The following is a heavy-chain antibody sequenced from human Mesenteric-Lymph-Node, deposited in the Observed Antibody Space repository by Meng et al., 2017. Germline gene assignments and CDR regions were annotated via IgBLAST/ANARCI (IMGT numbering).Heavy chain of an antibody. Sequence: QVQLQESGSGLVRPSQTLSLTCAVSGDSISSGGYYWSWIRQHPGKGLERIGYIYYSGSTYYNPSLKSRVTISVDTSKNQFSLKLSSVTAADTAVYYCARAGIAAAGIEVYFQHWGQGTLVTVSS. V-gene: IGHV4-31*11. CDR1: GDSISSGGYY. CDR2: IYYSGST. J-gene: IGHJ1*01. CDR3: ARAGIAAAGIEVYFQH. D-gene: IGHD6-13*01.